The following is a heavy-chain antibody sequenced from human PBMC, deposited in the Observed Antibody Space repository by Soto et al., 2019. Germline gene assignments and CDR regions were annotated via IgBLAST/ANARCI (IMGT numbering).Heavy chain of an antibody. Sequence: GASVKVSCKASGYTFTSYDINWVRQATGQGLEWMGWMNPNSGNTGYAQKFQGRVTMTRNTSISTAYMELSSLRSEDTAVYYCARYFWSGYYNYYYYYMDVWGKGTTVTVSS. CDR2: MNPNSGNT. CDR3: ARYFWSGYYNYYYYYMDV. J-gene: IGHJ6*03. D-gene: IGHD3-3*01. V-gene: IGHV1-8*01. CDR1: GYTFTSYD.